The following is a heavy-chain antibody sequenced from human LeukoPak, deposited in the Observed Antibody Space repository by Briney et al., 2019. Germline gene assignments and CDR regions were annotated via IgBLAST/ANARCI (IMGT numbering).Heavy chain of an antibody. CDR3: ARALHGVPVFDY. V-gene: IGHV4-39*01. D-gene: IGHD2-8*01. CDR2: IYYSGST. CDR1: GGSISSSSYY. Sequence: SETLSLTCTVSGGSISSSSYYWGWIRQPPGKGLEWIGSIYYSGSTYYNPSLKSRVTISVDTSKNQFSLKLSSVTAADTAVYYCARALHGVPVFDYWGQGTLVTVSS. J-gene: IGHJ4*02.